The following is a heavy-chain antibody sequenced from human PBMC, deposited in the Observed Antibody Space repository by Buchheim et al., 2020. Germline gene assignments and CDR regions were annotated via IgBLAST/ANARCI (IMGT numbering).Heavy chain of an antibody. CDR3: ARYSSSSFDY. Sequence: QVQLVESGGGVVQPGRSLRLSCAASGFTFSGHGMHWVRQAPGKGLEWVAVIWYDGSYKYYADSVKGRITISRDKSMNMLHLQMNSLRAEDTAVYYCARYSSSSFDYWGQGTL. CDR2: IWYDGSYK. V-gene: IGHV3-33*01. CDR1: GFTFSGHG. J-gene: IGHJ4*02. D-gene: IGHD6-6*01.